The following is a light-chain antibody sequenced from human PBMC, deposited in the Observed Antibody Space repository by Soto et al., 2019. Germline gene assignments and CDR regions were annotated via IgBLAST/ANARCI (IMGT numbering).Light chain of an antibody. CDR3: AAWDYSLSGVV. Sequence: QSVLTQPPSASGTPGQRVTISCSGSSSNIGSNYVYWYQQLPGTAPKLLIYRNNQRPSGVPDRFSGSKSGTSASLAISGLRSEDEADYYFAAWDYSLSGVVFGGGTKHTVL. J-gene: IGLJ2*01. CDR2: RNN. CDR1: SSNIGSNY. V-gene: IGLV1-47*01.